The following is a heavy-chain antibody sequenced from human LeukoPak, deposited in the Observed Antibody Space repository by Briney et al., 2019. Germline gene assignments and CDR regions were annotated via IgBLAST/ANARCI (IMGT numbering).Heavy chain of an antibody. V-gene: IGHV3-7*01. Sequence: GGSLRLSCATSGFTFSTYWMSWVRQAPGEGLEWVANIKQDGSETYYADSVKGRFTIFRDNAKNSLYLQMDSLRGEDTAVYYCANGDGFDYWGQGTLVIVSS. CDR2: IKQDGSET. CDR1: GFTFSTYW. D-gene: IGHD5-24*01. J-gene: IGHJ4*02. CDR3: ANGDGFDY.